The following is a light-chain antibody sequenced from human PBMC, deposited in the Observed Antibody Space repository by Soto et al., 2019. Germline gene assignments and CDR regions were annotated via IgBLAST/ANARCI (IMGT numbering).Light chain of an antibody. CDR1: RSNIGTYT. J-gene: IGLJ2*01. V-gene: IGLV1-44*01. Sequence: QSVLTQSPSASATPGQRVTISCSGGRSNIGTYTVNWYQQLPGTAPTLLIFRNHQRPSGVPDRFSGSKSGTSASLAISGPQYEGEADYYCAAWDDSLRAVVFGGGTKLTVL. CDR3: AAWDDSLRAVV. CDR2: RNH.